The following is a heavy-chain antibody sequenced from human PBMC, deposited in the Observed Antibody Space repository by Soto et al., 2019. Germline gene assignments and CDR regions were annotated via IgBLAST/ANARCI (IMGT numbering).Heavy chain of an antibody. CDR3: AKLEEASGLLPNQIAY. CDR1: GFTFTNYA. J-gene: IGHJ4*02. CDR2: VSGSGTDT. V-gene: IGHV3-23*01. Sequence: GGSLRLSCAASGFTFTNYAVTWVRQAPGKGLEWVSGVSGSGTDTRYADSVKGRFTLSRDNSKNTLYLQMSSLRAEDTAVYYCAKLEEASGLLPNQIAYSGQRTLVPGSS. D-gene: IGHD3-3*01.